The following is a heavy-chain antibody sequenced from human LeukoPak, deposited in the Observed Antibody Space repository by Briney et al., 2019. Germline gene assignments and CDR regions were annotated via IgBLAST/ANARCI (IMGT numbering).Heavy chain of an antibody. V-gene: IGHV1-8*01. D-gene: IGHD3-22*01. J-gene: IGHJ4*02. CDR3: ARGDYDSSGYFDY. CDR2: MNPNSCNT. Sequence: ASVKVSCKASGYTLTSYDINWVRQATGQGLEWMGWMNPNSCNTGYAQKFQGRVTMTRNTSISTAYMELSSLRSEDTAVYYCARGDYDSSGYFDYWGQGTLVTVSS. CDR1: GYTLTSYD.